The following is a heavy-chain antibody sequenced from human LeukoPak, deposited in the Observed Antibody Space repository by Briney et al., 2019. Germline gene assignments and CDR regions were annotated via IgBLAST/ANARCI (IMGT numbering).Heavy chain of an antibody. CDR1: GGSVSSGSYY. V-gene: IGHV4-61*01. CDR2: IYYSGST. Sequence: SETLSLTCTVSGGSVSSGSYYWSWIRQPPGKGLEWIGYIYYSGSTYYNPSLKSRVTISVDTSKNQFSLKLSSVTAADTAVYYCAREAAAGTLHYYYGMDVWGQGTTVIVSS. D-gene: IGHD6-13*01. J-gene: IGHJ6*02. CDR3: AREAAAGTLHYYYGMDV.